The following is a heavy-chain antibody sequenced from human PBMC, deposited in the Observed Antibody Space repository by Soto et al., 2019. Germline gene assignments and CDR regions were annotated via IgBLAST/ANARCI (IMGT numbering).Heavy chain of an antibody. CDR1: GFTFGDYW. V-gene: IGHV3-74*01. CDR3: ARGKYIGSYYFDS. Sequence: GGSLRLSCEVSGFTFGDYWMHWVRQAPGKGLGWVSRVDSDGNGATYADSVRGRFTISRDNAKNTLYLQITGLGVEDTAMYYCARGKYIGSYYFDSQGQGSPVTVSS. J-gene: IGHJ4*02. D-gene: IGHD1-26*01. CDR2: VDSDGNGA.